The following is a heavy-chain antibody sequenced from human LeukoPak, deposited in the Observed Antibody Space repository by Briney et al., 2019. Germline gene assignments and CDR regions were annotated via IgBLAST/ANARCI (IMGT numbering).Heavy chain of an antibody. D-gene: IGHD1-26*01. Sequence: GSSVTVSCKASGGSFNSYAITWVRQAPGQGLEWMGRIIPVFGSSNYAQKFQDRVTLTADIASNTAYMELNSLTSEDTAVYFCAKQGGARQDYYMDVWGNGTTVIVSS. J-gene: IGHJ6*03. V-gene: IGHV1-69*06. CDR3: AKQGGARQDYYMDV. CDR2: IIPVFGSS. CDR1: GGSFNSYA.